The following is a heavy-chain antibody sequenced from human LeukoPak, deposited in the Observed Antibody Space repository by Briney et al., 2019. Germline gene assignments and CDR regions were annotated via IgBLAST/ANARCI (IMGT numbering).Heavy chain of an antibody. CDR2: IYYNGRT. CDR1: GDSISSSTYY. J-gene: IGHJ5*02. Sequence: SETLSLTCTVSGDSISSSTYYWGWIRQPPGKGLEWIGSIYYNGRTYYSPSLKSRVTISIDTSNQFSLRLDSMTAADTAVYYCVRDPKSAVAADWFDPWGQGTLVTVSS. D-gene: IGHD6-19*01. CDR3: VRDPKSAVAADWFDP. V-gene: IGHV4-39*07.